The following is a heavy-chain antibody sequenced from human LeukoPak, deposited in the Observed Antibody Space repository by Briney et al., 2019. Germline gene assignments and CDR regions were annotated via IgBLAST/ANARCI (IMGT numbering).Heavy chain of an antibody. CDR1: GFTFSNHG. D-gene: IGHD3-3*01. CDR2: IRYDGSNK. CDR3: AKNYDFWSEDDAFDI. Sequence: GGSLRLSCAASGFTFSNHGMHWVRQAPGKGPEWVAFIRYDGSNKYYADSVKGRFTISRDNSKNTLYLQMNSLRAEDTAVYYCAKNYDFWSEDDAFDIWGQGTMVTVSS. J-gene: IGHJ3*02. V-gene: IGHV3-30*02.